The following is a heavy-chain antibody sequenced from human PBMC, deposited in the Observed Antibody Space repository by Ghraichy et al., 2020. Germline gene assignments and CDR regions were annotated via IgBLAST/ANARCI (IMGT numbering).Heavy chain of an antibody. CDR2: IYYSGST. CDR1: GGSISSGGYY. D-gene: IGHD3-10*01. Sequence: LRLSCTVSGGSISSGGYYWSWIRQHPGKGLEWIGYIYYSGSTYYNPSLKSRVTISVDTSKNQFSLKLSSVTAADTAVYYCARDSSAYYYGSGSYYGWFDPWGQGTLVTVSS. J-gene: IGHJ5*02. V-gene: IGHV4-31*03. CDR3: ARDSSAYYYGSGSYYGWFDP.